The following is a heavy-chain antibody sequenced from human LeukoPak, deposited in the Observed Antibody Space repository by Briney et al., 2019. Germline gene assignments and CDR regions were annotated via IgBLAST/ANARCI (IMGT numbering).Heavy chain of an antibody. CDR3: AKVMIVVADDY. CDR2: ISGNGGST. Sequence: GGSLRLSCAASGFSFSSYAMTWVRQAPGKGLEWVSAISGNGGSTYYADSVKGRFTISRDKSRDTLYLQMNSLRAEDTAVYYCAKVMIVVADDYWGQGTLVTVSS. CDR1: GFSFSSYA. D-gene: IGHD3-22*01. J-gene: IGHJ4*02. V-gene: IGHV3-23*01.